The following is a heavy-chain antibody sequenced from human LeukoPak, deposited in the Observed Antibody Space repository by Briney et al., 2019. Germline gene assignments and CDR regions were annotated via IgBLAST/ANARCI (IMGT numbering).Heavy chain of an antibody. V-gene: IGHV3-30*03. CDR1: GFTFSSYG. J-gene: IGHJ4*02. CDR2: ISYDGSNK. CDR3: ARDRGRYYDSRGFYWGYYFDS. Sequence: GGSLRLSCAASGFTFSSYGMHWVRQAPGKGLEWVAVISYDGSNKYYADSVKGRFTISRDNSKDTLYLQMSSVRVDDTAVYYCARDRGRYYDSRGFYWGYYFDSWGQGILATVST. D-gene: IGHD3-22*01.